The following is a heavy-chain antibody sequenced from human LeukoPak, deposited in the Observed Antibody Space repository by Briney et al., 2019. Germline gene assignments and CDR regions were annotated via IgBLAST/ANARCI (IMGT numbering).Heavy chain of an antibody. J-gene: IGHJ4*02. Sequence: SETLSLTCTVSGGSISSSSYYWHWIRQPPGKGLERIGTIYYSGSTHYNPSLKSRITISVDMSKNQFSLKLSSMTAADTAVYYCANPAGRALYYFDYWGQGTLVTVSS. V-gene: IGHV4-39*01. CDR1: GGSISSSSYY. CDR2: IYYSGST. CDR3: ANPAGRALYYFDY.